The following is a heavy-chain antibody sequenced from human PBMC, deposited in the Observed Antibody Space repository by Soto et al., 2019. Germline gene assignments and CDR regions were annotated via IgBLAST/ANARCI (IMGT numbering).Heavy chain of an antibody. D-gene: IGHD2-21*01. Sequence: ASVKVSCKASGYTFTSYATHWVRQAPGQRLEWMGWINAGNGNTKYSQKFQGRVTITRDTSASTAYMELSSLRSEDTAVYYCASRAAYCGGDCYWDAAFDIWGQGTMVTVSS. J-gene: IGHJ3*02. CDR2: INAGNGNT. CDR1: GYTFTSYA. CDR3: ASRAAYCGGDCYWDAAFDI. V-gene: IGHV1-3*01.